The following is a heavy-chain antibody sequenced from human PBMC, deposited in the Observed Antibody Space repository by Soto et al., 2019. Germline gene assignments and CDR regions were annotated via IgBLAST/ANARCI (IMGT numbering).Heavy chain of an antibody. J-gene: IGHJ4*02. CDR3: SRGLHSLFDY. CDR1: GFTFSSYG. V-gene: IGHV3-33*01. CDR2: IWYDGSNK. Sequence: GGSLRLSCAASGFTFSSYGMHWVRQAPGKGLEWVAVIWYDGSNKYYADSVKGRFTISRDNSHNTLYVQMTSLRAEDTAVYYWSRGLHSLFDYWGQGTLVTVSS. D-gene: IGHD2-21*01.